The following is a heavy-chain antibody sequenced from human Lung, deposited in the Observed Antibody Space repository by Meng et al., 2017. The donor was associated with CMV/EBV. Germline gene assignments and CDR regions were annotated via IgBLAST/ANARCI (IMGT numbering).Heavy chain of an antibody. Sequence: SXXVSXKASGGTFSSYAISWVRQAPGQGLEWMGGIIPIFGTANYAQKFQGRVTITTDESTSTAYMELSSLRSEDTAVYYCARGGSSSWSRRYNWFDPWGQG. V-gene: IGHV1-69*05. CDR3: ARGGSSSWSRRYNWFDP. CDR2: IIPIFGTA. J-gene: IGHJ5*02. CDR1: GGTFSSYA. D-gene: IGHD6-13*01.